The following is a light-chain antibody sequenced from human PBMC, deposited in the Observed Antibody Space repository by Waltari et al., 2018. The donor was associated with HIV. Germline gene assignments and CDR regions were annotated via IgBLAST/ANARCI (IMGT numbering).Light chain of an antibody. V-gene: IGKV1-33*01. CDR3: QQYDNLPYT. CDR1: QDISNY. J-gene: IGKJ2*01. CDR2: DAS. Sequence: DIQMTQSPSSLSTSVGDRVTITCQASQDISNYLNWYQQKAGKAPKLLIYDASKLETGVPSRFSGSGSGTDFTFTISSLQPEDIATYYCQQYDNLPYTFGQGTKLEIK.